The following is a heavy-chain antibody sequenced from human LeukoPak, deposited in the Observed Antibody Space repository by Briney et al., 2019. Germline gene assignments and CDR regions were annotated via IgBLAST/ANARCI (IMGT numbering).Heavy chain of an antibody. D-gene: IGHD6-13*01. CDR2: ISYDGSNK. CDR1: GFTFSSYA. CDR3: ARDLGDLAAAGMVANWFDP. Sequence: PGGSLRLSCAASGFTFSSYAMHWVRQAPGKGLEWVAVISYDGSNKYYADSVKGRFTISRDNSKNTLYLQMNSLRAEDTAVYYCARDLGDLAAAGMVANWFDPWGQGTLVTVSS. V-gene: IGHV3-30-3*01. J-gene: IGHJ5*02.